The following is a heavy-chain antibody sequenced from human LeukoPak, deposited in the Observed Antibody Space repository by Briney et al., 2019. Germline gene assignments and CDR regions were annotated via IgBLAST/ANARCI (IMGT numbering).Heavy chain of an antibody. CDR1: GGSISSGSYY. CDR3: ARGSRGDAFDI. D-gene: IGHD3-10*01. Sequence: SQTLSLTCTVSGGSISSGSYYWSWIRQPPGKGLEWIGYIYYSGSTNYNPSLKSRVTISVDTSKNQFSLKLSSVTAADTAVYYCARGSRGDAFDIWGQGTMVTVSS. V-gene: IGHV4-61*01. CDR2: IYYSGST. J-gene: IGHJ3*02.